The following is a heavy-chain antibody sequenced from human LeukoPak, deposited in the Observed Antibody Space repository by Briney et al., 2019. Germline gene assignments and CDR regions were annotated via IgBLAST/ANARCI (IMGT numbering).Heavy chain of an antibody. CDR2: INHSGST. D-gene: IGHD5-18*01. CDR1: GGSFSGYY. CDR3: ARGRLWPYYYMDV. Sequence: KPSETLSLTCAVYGGSFSGYYWSWIRQPPGKGLEWIGEINHSGSTNYNPSLKSRVTISVDTSKNQFSLKLSSVTAADTAVYYCARGRLWPYYYMDVWGKGTTVTVSS. J-gene: IGHJ6*03. V-gene: IGHV4-34*01.